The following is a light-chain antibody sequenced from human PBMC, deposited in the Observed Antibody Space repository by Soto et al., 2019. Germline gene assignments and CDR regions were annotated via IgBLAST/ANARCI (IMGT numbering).Light chain of an antibody. CDR2: GAS. CDR1: QSVSSSY. CDR3: HQYGSAPYT. J-gene: IGKJ2*01. Sequence: EIVLTQSPGTLSLSPGERATLSCRASQSVSSSYLAWYQQKPGQAPRLLIYGASSRATGIPDRFSGSGSGPDFTLTISRLEPEDLAVYYCHQYGSAPYTFGQGTKLEIK. V-gene: IGKV3-20*01.